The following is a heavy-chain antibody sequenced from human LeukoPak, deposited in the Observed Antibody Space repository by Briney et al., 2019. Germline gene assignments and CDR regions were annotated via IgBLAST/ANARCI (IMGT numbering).Heavy chain of an antibody. CDR2: IIPILGIA. J-gene: IGHJ4*02. V-gene: IGHV1-69*04. Sequence: SVKVSCKASGGTFSSYAISWVRQAPGQGLEWMGRIIPILGIANYAQKFQGRVTITADKSTSTAYMELSSLRSEDTAVYYCASDCGGDCYGDYWGQGTPVTVSS. D-gene: IGHD2-21*02. CDR1: GGTFSSYA. CDR3: ASDCGGDCYGDY.